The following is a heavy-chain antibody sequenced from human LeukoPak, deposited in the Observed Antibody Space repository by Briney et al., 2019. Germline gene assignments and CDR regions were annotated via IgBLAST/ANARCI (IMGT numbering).Heavy chain of an antibody. CDR2: INQDGSEE. CDR3: VRDCPKGVCYLFDY. CDR1: GFTFSTYW. V-gene: IGHV3-7*01. J-gene: IGHJ4*02. D-gene: IGHD2-8*01. Sequence: PGGSLRLSCAASGFTFSTYWMSWVRQAPEKGLEWVANINQDGSEENYVDSVKGRFTISRDNAKSSLYLQMDALRAEDTAVYYCVRDCPKGVCYLFDYWGQGTLVTVSS.